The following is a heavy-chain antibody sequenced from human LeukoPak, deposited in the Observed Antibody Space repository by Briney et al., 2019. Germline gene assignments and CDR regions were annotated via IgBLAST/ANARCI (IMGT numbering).Heavy chain of an antibody. J-gene: IGHJ4*02. V-gene: IGHV4-39*01. CDR1: GGSITGSTYY. Sequence: ASETLSLTCTVSGGSITGSTYYWGWIRQPPGKGLEWIVSVIHSGTTYYNPSLGSRVIVSMDTSKKQFSLRLSSVTAADTAVYYCARHDYDSSGHRRDYYFDYWSQGTLVTVSS. CDR3: ARHDYDSSGHRRDYYFDY. CDR2: VIHSGTT. D-gene: IGHD3-22*01.